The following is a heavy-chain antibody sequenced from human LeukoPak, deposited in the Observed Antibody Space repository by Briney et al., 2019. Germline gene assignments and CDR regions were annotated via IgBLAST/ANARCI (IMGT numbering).Heavy chain of an antibody. D-gene: IGHD3-9*01. CDR2: ISYDGTNK. Sequence: GGSVRLSCAASGFTFSSYAIHWVRQAPGKGLEWVAIISYDGTNKYYADSVRGRFTISRDNSKNTLYLQMNSLRAEDTAVYYCARDFGWLSGFDNWGQGTLVTVSS. J-gene: IGHJ4*02. V-gene: IGHV3-30-3*01. CDR3: ARDFGWLSGFDN. CDR1: GFTFSSYA.